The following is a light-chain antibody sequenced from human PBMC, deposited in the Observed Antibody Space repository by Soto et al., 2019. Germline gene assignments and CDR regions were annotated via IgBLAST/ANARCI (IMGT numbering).Light chain of an antibody. Sequence: EIVLTQSPGTLSLSPGERATLSCRASQSVSNNFLAWYQQKPGQAPRLLIYGASSRAIGIPDRFSGSGSGTDFTLTISRLEPEDFAVYYCHQYDTSPWTFGQGTKVEIK. CDR1: QSVSNNF. CDR2: GAS. CDR3: HQYDTSPWT. V-gene: IGKV3-20*01. J-gene: IGKJ1*01.